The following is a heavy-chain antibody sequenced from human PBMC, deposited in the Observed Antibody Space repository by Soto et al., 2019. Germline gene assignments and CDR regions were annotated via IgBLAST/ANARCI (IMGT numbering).Heavy chain of an antibody. Sequence: EAQLMQSGGGLVQPGGSLRLSCAASGFTFSSYWMHWVRQAPGKGLVWVSAISGSGGSTYYADSVKGRFTISRDNSKNTLYLQMNSLRAEDTAVYYCAKDPLTLGLGYWGQGTLVTVSS. CDR2: ISGSGGST. V-gene: IGHV3-23*01. J-gene: IGHJ4*02. CDR1: GFTFSSYW. D-gene: IGHD3-16*01. CDR3: AKDPLTLGLGY.